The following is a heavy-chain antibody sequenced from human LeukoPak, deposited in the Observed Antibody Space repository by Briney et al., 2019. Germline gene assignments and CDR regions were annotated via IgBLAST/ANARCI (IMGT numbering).Heavy chain of an antibody. CDR2: ISGSGGST. J-gene: IGHJ4*02. CDR3: AKDGAGSQSYCSSTSCYVDY. V-gene: IGHV3-23*01. Sequence: GGSLRLSCAASGFTFSSYAMSWVRQAPGKGLEWVSAISGSGGSTYYADSVKGRFTISRDNSKNTLYLQMNSLRAEDTAVYYCAKDGAGSQSYCSSTSCYVDYWGQGTLVTVSS. D-gene: IGHD2-2*01. CDR1: GFTFSSYA.